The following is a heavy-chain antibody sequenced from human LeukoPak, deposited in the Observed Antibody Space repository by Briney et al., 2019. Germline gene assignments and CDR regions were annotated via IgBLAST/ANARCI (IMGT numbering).Heavy chain of an antibody. D-gene: IGHD2-15*01. Sequence: ASVKVSCKASGYTFTSYGITWVRQAPGQGLEWMGWTSAYNGNTDYAQKFQGRVTMTTDTSTSTAYMELRSLRSDDTAVYYCARKYCSGGSCYRWFDPWGQGTLVTVSS. CDR1: GYTFTSYG. CDR3: ARKYCSGGSCYRWFDP. CDR2: TSAYNGNT. J-gene: IGHJ5*02. V-gene: IGHV1-18*01.